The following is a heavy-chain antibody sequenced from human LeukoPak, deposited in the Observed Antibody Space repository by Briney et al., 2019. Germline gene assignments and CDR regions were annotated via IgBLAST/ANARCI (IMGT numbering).Heavy chain of an antibody. D-gene: IGHD3-22*01. J-gene: IGHJ5*02. CDR1: GYTFTSYD. V-gene: IGHV1-8*01. CDR2: MNPNSGNT. CDR3: ARTFYYDSSGYYGNWFDP. Sequence: LVASVKVSCKASGYTFTSYDINWVRQATGQGLEWMGWMNPNSGNTGYAQKFQGRVTMTRNTSISTAYMELSSLRSEDTAVYYCARTFYYDSSGYYGNWFDPWGQGTLVTVSS.